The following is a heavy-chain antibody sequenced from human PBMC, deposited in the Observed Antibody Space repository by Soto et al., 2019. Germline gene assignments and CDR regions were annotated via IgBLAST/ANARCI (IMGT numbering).Heavy chain of an antibody. CDR1: GYTFTSYY. V-gene: IGHV1-46*01. Sequence: ASVKVSCKASGYTFTSYYMHWVLQAPGQGLEWMGIINPSGGSTSYAQKFQGRVTMTRDTSTSTVYMELSSLRSEDTAVYYCARSYGSGSYYREVPDYWGQGTLVTVSS. CDR3: ARSYGSGSYYREVPDY. D-gene: IGHD3-10*01. J-gene: IGHJ4*02. CDR2: INPSGGST.